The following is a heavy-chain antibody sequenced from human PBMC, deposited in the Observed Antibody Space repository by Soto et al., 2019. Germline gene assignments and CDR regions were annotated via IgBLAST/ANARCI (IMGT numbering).Heavy chain of an antibody. CDR3: ARGATVTQYDY. V-gene: IGHV4-61*01. Sequence: SEPLPLTCTVSGVSVSSGSFYWAWIPQPPGKGLEWIGFISYSGTTTYNPSLKSRVTISVDTSRSQISLMVSSLTAADTALYYCARGATVTQYDYWGQGTLVTVSS. CDR2: ISYSGTT. CDR1: GVSVSSGSFY. J-gene: IGHJ4*02. D-gene: IGHD4-17*01.